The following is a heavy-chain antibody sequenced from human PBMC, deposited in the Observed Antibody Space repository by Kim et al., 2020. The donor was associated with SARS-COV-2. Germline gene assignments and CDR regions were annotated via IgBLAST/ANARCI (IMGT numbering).Heavy chain of an antibody. CDR3: AKEGGVLLWFGESLGDAFDI. V-gene: IGHV3-23*01. D-gene: IGHD3-10*01. CDR1: GFTFSSYA. J-gene: IGHJ3*02. Sequence: GGSLRLSCAASGFTFSSYAMSWVRQAPGKGLEWVSAISGSGGSTYYADSVKGRFTISRDNSKNTLYLQMNSLRAEDTAVYYCAKEGGVLLWFGESLGDAFDIWGQGTMVTVSS. CDR2: ISGSGGST.